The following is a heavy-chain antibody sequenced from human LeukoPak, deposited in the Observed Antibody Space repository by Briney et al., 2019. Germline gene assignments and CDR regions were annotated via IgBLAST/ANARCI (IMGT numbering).Heavy chain of an antibody. V-gene: IGHV3-23*01. CDR2: ISGSGGST. CDR3: AKGGGWSPAVLFDY. D-gene: IGHD6-19*01. Sequence: GGSLRLSCAASGFTFSSYAMSWVRQAPGKGLEWVSAISGSGGSTYYADSVKGRFTISRHNSKNTLYLQMNSLRAEDTAVYYCAKGGGWSPAVLFDYWGQGTLVTVSS. J-gene: IGHJ4*02. CDR1: GFTFSSYA.